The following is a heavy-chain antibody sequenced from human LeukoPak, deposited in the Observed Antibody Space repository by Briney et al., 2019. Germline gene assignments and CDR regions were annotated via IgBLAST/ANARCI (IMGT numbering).Heavy chain of an antibody. J-gene: IGHJ4*02. Sequence: GGSLRLSCAASGFTFSSYSMTWVRQAPGKGLEWISSMSSGSRYIYYADSVRGRFTISRDNAKNSLSLLMNSLRAEDTAVYYCARDRPTGASRLFVVQWGQGTVVSVSS. V-gene: IGHV3-21*01. CDR3: ARDRPTGASRLFVVQ. CDR1: GFTFSSYS. D-gene: IGHD3-3*01. CDR2: MSSGSRYI.